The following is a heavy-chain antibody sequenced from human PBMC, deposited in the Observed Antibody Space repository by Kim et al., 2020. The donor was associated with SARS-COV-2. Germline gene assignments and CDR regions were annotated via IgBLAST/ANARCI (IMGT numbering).Heavy chain of an antibody. Sequence: GGSLRLSCAASGFTVSSNYMSWVRQAPGKGLEWVSVIYSGGSTYYADSVKGRFTISRDNSKNTLYLQMNSLRAEDTAVYYCARVDQWDPRGAFDPWGQGTLVTVSS. CDR3: ARVDQWDPRGAFDP. V-gene: IGHV3-53*01. D-gene: IGHD1-26*01. J-gene: IGHJ5*02. CDR1: GFTVSSNY. CDR2: IYSGGST.